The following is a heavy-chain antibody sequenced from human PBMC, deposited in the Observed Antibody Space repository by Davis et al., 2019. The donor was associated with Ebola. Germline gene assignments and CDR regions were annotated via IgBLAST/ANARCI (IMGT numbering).Heavy chain of an antibody. V-gene: IGHV3-66*01. CDR3: ARGRDGYNRFDQ. CDR1: GFTVSSTY. D-gene: IGHD5-24*01. CDR2: IYSGDNT. Sequence: GESLKISCAASGFTVSSTYMSWVRQAPGKGLEWVSVIYSGDNTDYADSVKGRFTISRDNSKNTLYLQVDSLRLEDTAVYYCARGRDGYNRFDQCGQGVLVTVSS. J-gene: IGHJ4*02.